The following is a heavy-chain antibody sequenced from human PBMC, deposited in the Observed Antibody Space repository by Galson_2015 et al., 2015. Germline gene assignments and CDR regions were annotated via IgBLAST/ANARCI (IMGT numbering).Heavy chain of an antibody. D-gene: IGHD2-2*01. Sequence: YSGSTNYNPSLKSRVTISVDTSKNQFSLKLSSVTAADTAVYYCATDIVVIPSAMSLGYFDLWGRGTLVTVSS. V-gene: IGHV4-59*01. J-gene: IGHJ2*01. CDR3: ATDIVVIPSAMSLGYFDL. CDR2: YSGST.